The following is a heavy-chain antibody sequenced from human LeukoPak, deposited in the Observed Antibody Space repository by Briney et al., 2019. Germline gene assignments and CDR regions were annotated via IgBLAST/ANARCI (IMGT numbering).Heavy chain of an antibody. J-gene: IGHJ3*02. CDR3: ARRTPISYDSSGYGDAFDI. CDR2: IIPIFGKA. Sequence: SVKVSCKASGGTFSSYAIGWVRQAPGQGLEWMGRIIPIFGKANYAQKFQGRVTITTDESTSTAYMELSSLRSEDTAVYYCARRTPISYDSSGYGDAFDIWGQGTMVTVSS. V-gene: IGHV1-69*05. CDR1: GGTFSSYA. D-gene: IGHD3-22*01.